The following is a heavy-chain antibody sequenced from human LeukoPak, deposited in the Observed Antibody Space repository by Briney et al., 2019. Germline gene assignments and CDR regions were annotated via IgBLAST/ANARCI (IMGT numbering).Heavy chain of an antibody. CDR2: IIPIFGTA. V-gene: IGHV1-69*13. CDR3: ARAIHYDYGDYVHYYYGMDV. J-gene: IGHJ6*02. CDR1: GYTFTSYG. D-gene: IGHD4-17*01. Sequence: ASVKVSCKASGYTFTSYGISWVRQAPGQGLEWMGGIIPIFGTANYAQKFQGRVTITADESTSTAYMELSSLRSEDTAVYYCARAIHYDYGDYVHYYYGMDVWGQGTTVTVSS.